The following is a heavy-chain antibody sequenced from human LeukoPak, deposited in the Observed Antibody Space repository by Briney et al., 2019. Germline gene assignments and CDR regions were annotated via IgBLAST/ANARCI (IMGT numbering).Heavy chain of an antibody. CDR2: IKEDGSEK. J-gene: IGHJ4*02. Sequence: PGGSLRLSCEASGFTFSAYAMTWVRQAPGKGLEWVANIKEDGSEKDYVDSVKGRFTISRDNAKNSLYLQMNSLRAEDTAVYYCAREWDWGQGTLVTVSS. CDR3: AREWD. CDR1: GFTFSAYA. V-gene: IGHV3-7*04.